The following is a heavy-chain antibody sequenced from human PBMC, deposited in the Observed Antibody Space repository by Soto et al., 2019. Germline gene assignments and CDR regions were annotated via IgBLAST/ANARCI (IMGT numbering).Heavy chain of an antibody. CDR1: GGSFSGYC. CDR2: INHSGRT. D-gene: IGHD3-3*01. J-gene: IGHJ4*02. CDR3: ARGRNYYDFWSGYSHPRYYFNY. V-gene: IGHV4-34*01. Sequence: PSETLSLTCAVYGGSFSGYCWSWIRQPPGKGLEWIGEINHSGRTNYNPSLKSRVTISVDTSKSQFSLKLSSVTAADTAVYYCARGRNYYDFWSGYSHPRYYFNYWGQGTLVTVSS.